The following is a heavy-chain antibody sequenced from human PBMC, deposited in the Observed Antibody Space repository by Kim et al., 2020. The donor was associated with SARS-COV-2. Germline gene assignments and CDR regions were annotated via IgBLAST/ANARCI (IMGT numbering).Heavy chain of an antibody. Sequence: ASVKVSCKASGYSFNFYYIQWLRQAPGQGLEWLGWINPSSGATKYAEKFRDRITMTRDTSISKAHMELTDLTTDDTAVYYCAVLIAVAARDIWGKGTTV. V-gene: IGHV1-2*02. J-gene: IGHJ6*03. CDR3: AVLIAVAARDI. CDR2: INPSSGAT. D-gene: IGHD6-19*01. CDR1: GYSFNFYY.